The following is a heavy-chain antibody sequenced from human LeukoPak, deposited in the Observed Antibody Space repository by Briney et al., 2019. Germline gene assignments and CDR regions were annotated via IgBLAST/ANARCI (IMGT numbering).Heavy chain of an antibody. CDR3: ASGYSYDLFDY. Sequence: AETLSLTCTVSGGSISSSSYYWGWIRQPPGKGLEWIGSIYYSGSTYYNPSLKSRVTISVDTSKNQFSLKLSSVTAADTAVYYCASGYSYDLFDYWGQGTLVTVSS. D-gene: IGHD5-18*01. J-gene: IGHJ4*02. CDR2: IYYSGST. CDR1: GGSISSSSYY. V-gene: IGHV4-39*01.